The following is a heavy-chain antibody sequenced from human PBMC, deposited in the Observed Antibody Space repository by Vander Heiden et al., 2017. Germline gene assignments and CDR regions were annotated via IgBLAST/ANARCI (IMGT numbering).Heavy chain of an antibody. CDR1: GGSFTGYY. V-gene: IGHV4-34*01. CDR2: FNHSGSN. CDR3: ARVIGSSVPRTTVTTSSNWFDP. Sequence: VPLQHWGAGLLKPSETLSLTCALYGGSFTGYYWIWIRQPPGNGLEWTGEFNHSGSNNYNPSLKSRVTISVDTSKNQFALKLSSVTAADTAVYYCARVIGSSVPRTTVTTSSNWFDPWGQGTLVTVSS. D-gene: IGHD4-17*01. J-gene: IGHJ5*02.